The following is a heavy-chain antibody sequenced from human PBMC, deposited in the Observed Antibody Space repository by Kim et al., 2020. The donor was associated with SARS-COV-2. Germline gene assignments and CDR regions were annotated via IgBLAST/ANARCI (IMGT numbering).Heavy chain of an antibody. J-gene: IGHJ6*02. D-gene: IGHD6-19*01. V-gene: IGHV3-30*01. CDR3: ARLPGIAVAGTYYYYGMDV. Sequence: KGRFTIAGDNSKNTLYLQMNSLRAEDTAVYYCARLPGIAVAGTYYYYGMDVWGQGTTVTVSS.